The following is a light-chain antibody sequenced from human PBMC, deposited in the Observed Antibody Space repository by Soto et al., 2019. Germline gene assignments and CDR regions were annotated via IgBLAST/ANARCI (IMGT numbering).Light chain of an antibody. J-gene: IGKJ4*01. V-gene: IGKV3-11*01. CDR1: QSVSSY. CDR3: QQRSNSPPT. CDR2: DAS. Sequence: PGERATLSCRASQSVSSYLAWYQQKPGQAPRLLIYDASNRATGIPARFSGSGSGTDFTLTISSLEPEDFAVYYCQQRSNSPPTFGGGTQVDI.